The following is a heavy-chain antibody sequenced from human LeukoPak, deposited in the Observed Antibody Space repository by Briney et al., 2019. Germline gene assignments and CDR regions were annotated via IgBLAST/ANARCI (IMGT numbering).Heavy chain of an antibody. Sequence: GGSLRLSCAASGFTFSSDALSWGRQAPGEGGGWVSAISGSGGRTYYADSLKSRFTISRDKSKNTLYLQMNSLRAEDTAVYYCAVEYYYDSSGYTFDYWGQGTLVTVSS. CDR1: GFTFSSDA. J-gene: IGHJ4*02. CDR3: AVEYYYDSSGYTFDY. CDR2: ISGSGGRT. D-gene: IGHD3-22*01. V-gene: IGHV3-23*01.